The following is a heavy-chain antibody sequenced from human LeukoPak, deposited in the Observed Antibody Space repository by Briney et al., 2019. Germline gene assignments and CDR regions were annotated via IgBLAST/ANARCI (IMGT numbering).Heavy chain of an antibody. D-gene: IGHD5-12*01. Sequence: PGGSLRLSCAASGCPFHNYWMTWVRQAPGKGLEWVAQVNQDGSEAHYADSVKARFTISRDNAKSSVSLQMNSLRAEDTAVYYCVRDGGVSGYDLLDYWGQGTLVTVSS. CDR2: VNQDGSEA. V-gene: IGHV3-7*01. CDR3: VRDGGVSGYDLLDY. CDR1: GCPFHNYW. J-gene: IGHJ4*02.